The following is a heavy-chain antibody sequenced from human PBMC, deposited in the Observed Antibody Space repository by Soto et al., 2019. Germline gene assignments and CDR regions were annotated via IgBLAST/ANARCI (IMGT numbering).Heavy chain of an antibody. J-gene: IGHJ6*02. CDR1: GFTFSPYS. CDR3: ARVVDYCDPYYYYGMDV. CDR2: ISCSSSYI. Sequence: DVQLVESGGGLVKPGESLRLSCAASGFTFSPYSMNWVRQAPGKGLEWVSSISCSSSYIYYADSVKGRFTISRDNAKNSLYLQMNSQRAEDTAVYYCARVVDYCDPYYYYGMDVWGQGTTVTVSS. D-gene: IGHD3-22*01. V-gene: IGHV3-21*01.